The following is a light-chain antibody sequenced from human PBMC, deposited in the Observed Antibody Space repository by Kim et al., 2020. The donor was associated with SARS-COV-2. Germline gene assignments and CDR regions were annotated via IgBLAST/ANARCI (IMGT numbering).Light chain of an antibody. V-gene: IGKV3-15*01. CDR3: QQYEYWRS. CDR1: HRVTSN. CDR2: DAS. Sequence: SVSPGERSAPSCIAIHRVTSNLAWYQHIPGHAPRPLISDASTGATGIPARFSGSRSQTKFTFTISSLQSDYLAVYYCQQYEYWRSFGQGTKVDIK. J-gene: IGKJ1*01.